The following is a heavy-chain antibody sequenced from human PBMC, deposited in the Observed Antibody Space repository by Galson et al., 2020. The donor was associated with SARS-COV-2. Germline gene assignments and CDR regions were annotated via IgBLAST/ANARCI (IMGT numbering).Heavy chain of an antibody. CDR1: GFSLTTSGVG. CDR3: AHRGYWGFLDY. J-gene: IGHJ4*02. V-gene: IGHV2-5*02. Sequence: SGPTLVKPTQTLTLTCTFSGFSLTTSGVGVGWIRQPPGKALEWLALIYWDDDKRYSPSLKSRLTITKDTSKNQVVLTVTNMDPVDTATYYCAHRGYWGFLDYWGQGTLVTVSS. CDR2: IYWDDDK. D-gene: IGHD7-27*01.